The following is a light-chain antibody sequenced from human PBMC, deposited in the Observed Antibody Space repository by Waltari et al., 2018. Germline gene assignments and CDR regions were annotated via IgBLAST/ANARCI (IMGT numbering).Light chain of an antibody. CDR1: SRDVGSYEL. CDR3: CSYGGSSPWV. J-gene: IGLJ3*02. V-gene: IGLV2-23*01. CDR2: EDS. Sequence: QSAPTQPASVSGSPGQAITISCTGTSRDVGSYELVSWYQQHPGKAPKFIIYEDSKRPSGVSNRCSASKAGNTASLTISGLQAAYEAHYYCCSYGGSSPWVFGGGTKVIVL.